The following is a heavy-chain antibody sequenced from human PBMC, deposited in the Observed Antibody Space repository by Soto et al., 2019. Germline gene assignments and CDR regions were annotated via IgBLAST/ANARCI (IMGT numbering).Heavy chain of an antibody. CDR1: GYVFTSFF. CDR2: INPSGGTT. D-gene: IGHD1-26*01. V-gene: IGHV1-46*01. J-gene: IGHJ4*02. Sequence: ASVKVSCKASGYVFTSFFIHWVRQAPGQGLEWMGIINPSGGTTTHAQKFQGRVTMTRDTSTNTVYMEVSSLRSDDTAVYYCATGRSGIYGGVDYWGQGTLVTVSS. CDR3: ATGRSGIYGGVDY.